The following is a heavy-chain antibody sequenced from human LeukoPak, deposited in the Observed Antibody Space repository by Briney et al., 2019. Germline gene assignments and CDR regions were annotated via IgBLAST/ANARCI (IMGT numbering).Heavy chain of an antibody. D-gene: IGHD4-17*01. CDR3: AKLTVTHDY. CDR1: GFTFSSYA. Sequence: GGSLRLSCAASGFTFSSYAMHWVRQAPGKGLEWVAVISYDGSNKYYADSVKGRFTISRDNSKNTLYLQMNSLRAEDTAVYYCAKLTVTHDYWGQGTLVTVSS. J-gene: IGHJ4*02. CDR2: ISYDGSNK. V-gene: IGHV3-30-3*02.